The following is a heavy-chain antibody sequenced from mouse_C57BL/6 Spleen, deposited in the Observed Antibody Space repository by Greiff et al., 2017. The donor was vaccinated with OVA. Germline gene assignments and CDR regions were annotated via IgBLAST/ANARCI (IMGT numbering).Heavy chain of an antibody. D-gene: IGHD3-2*02. V-gene: IGHV1-52*01. Sequence: QVQLQQPGAELVRPGSSVKLSCKASGYTFTSYWMHWVKQRPIQGLEWIGNIDPSDSATHYNQKFKDKATLTVDKSSSTAYMQLSSLTSEDSAVYYCARSGLSRLDYWGQGTTLTVSS. J-gene: IGHJ2*01. CDR2: IDPSDSAT. CDR1: GYTFTSYW. CDR3: ARSGLSRLDY.